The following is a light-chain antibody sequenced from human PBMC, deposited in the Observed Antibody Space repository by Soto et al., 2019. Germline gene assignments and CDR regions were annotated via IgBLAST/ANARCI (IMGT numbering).Light chain of an antibody. CDR3: QQRSNWPPT. J-gene: IGKJ5*01. V-gene: IGKV3-11*01. Sequence: EIVLTQSPATLSLSPGERATLSCRASQSVSSYLAWYQQKPGQAPRLLIYDASNRATGIPARFSGSGSGTEFTHTISSLEPEDFAVYYCQQRSNWPPTFGQGTRLEIK. CDR1: QSVSSY. CDR2: DAS.